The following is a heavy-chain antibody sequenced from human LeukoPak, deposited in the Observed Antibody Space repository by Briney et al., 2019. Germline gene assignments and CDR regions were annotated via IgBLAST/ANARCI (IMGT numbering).Heavy chain of an antibody. J-gene: IGHJ6*02. V-gene: IGHV4-4*02. Sequence: PSETLSLTCAVSGGSISSIKWWSWVRQPQGKGLEWIGEIFHSGSTNYNPSLKSRVTISVDKSKNQFSLKLSSVTAADTAVYYCARKDYYYYIMDVWGQGTTVTVSS. CDR3: ARKDYYYYIMDV. CDR1: GGSISSIKW. CDR2: IFHSGST.